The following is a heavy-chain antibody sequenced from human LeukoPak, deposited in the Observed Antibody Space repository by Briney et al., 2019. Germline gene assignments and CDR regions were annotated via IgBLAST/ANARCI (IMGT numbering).Heavy chain of an antibody. J-gene: IGHJ4*02. CDR3: GTYYDSSGSLLGLSR. Sequence: QTGGSLRLSCAASGFTFDSHYMTWVRQAPGKGLEWVANIRQDGSVKNYVDSVKGRFTISRDNSKNTLYLQMNSLRAEDTAVYYCGTYYDSSGSLLGLSRWGQGTLVTVSS. CDR1: GFTFDSHY. V-gene: IGHV3-7*03. D-gene: IGHD3-22*01. CDR2: IRQDGSVK.